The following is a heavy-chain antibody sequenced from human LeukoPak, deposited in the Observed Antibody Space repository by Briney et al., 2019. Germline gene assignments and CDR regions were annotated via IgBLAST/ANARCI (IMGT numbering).Heavy chain of an antibody. V-gene: IGHV3-30*18. D-gene: IGHD6-19*01. CDR2: ISYDGSNK. CDR3: AKDRSSGWYGPNDY. Sequence: GGSLRLSCAASGFTFSSYGMHWVRQAPGKGLEWVAVISYDGSNKYYADSVKGRFTISRDNSKNTLYLQMNSLRAEDTAVYYCAKDRSSGWYGPNDYWGQGTLVTVSS. J-gene: IGHJ4*02. CDR1: GFTFSSYG.